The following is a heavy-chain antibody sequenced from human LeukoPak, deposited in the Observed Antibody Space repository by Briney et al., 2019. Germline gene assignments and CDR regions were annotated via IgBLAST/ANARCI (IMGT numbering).Heavy chain of an antibody. CDR1: GGSISSSSYY. J-gene: IGHJ3*02. CDR2: IYYSGST. D-gene: IGHD3-3*01. Sequence: SETLSLTCTVSGGSISSSSYYWGWIRQPPGKGLEWIGSIYYSGSTYYNPSLKSRVTISVDTSKNQFSLKLSSVTAADTAVYYCARISSVLRFLEWSNPGAFDIWGQGTMVTVSS. CDR3: ARISSVLRFLEWSNPGAFDI. V-gene: IGHV4-39*07.